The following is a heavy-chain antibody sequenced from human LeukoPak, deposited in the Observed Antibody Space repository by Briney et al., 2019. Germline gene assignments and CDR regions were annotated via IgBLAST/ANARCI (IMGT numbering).Heavy chain of an antibody. Sequence: SETLSLTCAVSGGSISSYYWSWIRQPPGKGLEWVGDIYYSGSTNYNPSLKSRVTISVDTSKNQFSLKLSSVTAADTAVYYCARDRGELLGDYYYYYMDVWGKGTTVTVSS. CDR3: ARDRGELLGDYYYYYMDV. CDR2: IYYSGST. CDR1: GGSISSYY. J-gene: IGHJ6*03. V-gene: IGHV4-59*01. D-gene: IGHD1-26*01.